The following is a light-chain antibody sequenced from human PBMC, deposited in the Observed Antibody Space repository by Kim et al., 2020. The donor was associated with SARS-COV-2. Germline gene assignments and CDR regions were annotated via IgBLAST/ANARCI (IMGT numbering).Light chain of an antibody. CDR2: GAS. CDR1: QSVSSSY. CDR3: QQAFT. J-gene: IGKJ3*01. Sequence: PGERVTLSCRASQSVSSSYLPWYQQKPGQAPRLLIYGASTRATGIPARFSGSGSGTDFTLTISSLHPEDFAVYYCQQAFTFGPGTKVDIK. V-gene: IGKV3D-7*01.